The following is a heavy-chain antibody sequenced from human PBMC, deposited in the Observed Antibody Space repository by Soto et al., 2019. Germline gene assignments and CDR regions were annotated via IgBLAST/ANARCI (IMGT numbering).Heavy chain of an antibody. Sequence: GGSLRLSCEVSGFTFSSYAMSWVRQAPGKGLEWVSYISSSSSYTNYADSVKGRFTISRDNAKNSLYLQMNSLRAEDTAVYYCARDSGHVLDYWGQGTLVTVSS. V-gene: IGHV3-11*05. CDR3: ARDSGHVLDY. J-gene: IGHJ4*02. CDR1: GFTFSSYA. D-gene: IGHD5-12*01. CDR2: ISSSSSYT.